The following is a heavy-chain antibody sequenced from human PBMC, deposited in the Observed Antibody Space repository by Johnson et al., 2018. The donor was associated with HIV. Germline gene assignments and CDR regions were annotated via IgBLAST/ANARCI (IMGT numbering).Heavy chain of an antibody. CDR2: ISYDGPNK. CDR1: GFTFNTYA. CDR3: ARGYYYESSGADDAFEI. Sequence: QVHLVESGGGVVQPGRSLRLSCAASGFTFNTYAMNWVRQAPGKGLEWVALISYDGPNKYYADSVKGRFTISRDNSKNTLYLEMNSLRTEETALYYCARGYYYESSGADDAFEIGGQGTSVTVSS. V-gene: IGHV3-30-3*01. D-gene: IGHD3-22*01. J-gene: IGHJ3*02.